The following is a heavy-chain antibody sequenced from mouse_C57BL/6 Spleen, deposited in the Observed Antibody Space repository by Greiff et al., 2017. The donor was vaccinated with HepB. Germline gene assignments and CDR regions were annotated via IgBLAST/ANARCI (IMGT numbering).Heavy chain of an antibody. CDR3: ASYGSSYRTWFAY. V-gene: IGHV1-82*01. J-gene: IGHJ3*01. CDR2: IYPGDGDT. D-gene: IGHD1-1*01. Sequence: QVQLQQSGPELVKPGASVKISCKASGYAFSSSWMNWVKQRPGKGLEWIGRIYPGDGDTNYNGKFKGKATLTADKSSSTAYMQLSSLTSEDSAVYFCASYGSSYRTWFAYWGQGTLVTVSA. CDR1: GYAFSSSW.